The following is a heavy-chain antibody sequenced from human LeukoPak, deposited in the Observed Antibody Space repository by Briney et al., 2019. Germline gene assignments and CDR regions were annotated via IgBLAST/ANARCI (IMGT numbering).Heavy chain of an antibody. V-gene: IGHV3-7*01. CDR1: GFTLSRYW. J-gene: IGHJ4*02. CDR3: ARGGNLEN. D-gene: IGHD1-14*01. CDR2: INEDGGER. Sequence: GGSLRFSCAASGFTLSRYWMSWVRQAPGKGLEWVANINEDGGERHYVDTVKGRFTISRDNAKNSLYLQMNSLRAEDTAVYYCARGGNLENWGRGTLVTVSS.